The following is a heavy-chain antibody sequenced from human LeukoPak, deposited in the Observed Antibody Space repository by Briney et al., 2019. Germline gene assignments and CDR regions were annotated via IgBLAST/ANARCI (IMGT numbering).Heavy chain of an antibody. D-gene: IGHD4/OR15-4a*01. J-gene: IGHJ4*02. CDR2: IRYDGSNK. CDR1: GFTFSSYG. CDR3: ARGSEGAFDY. Sequence: PGGSLRLSCAASGFTFSSYGMHWVLQAPGKGLEWVAFIRYDGSNKYYADSVKGRFTISRDNAKNSLYLQMNSLRAEDTAVYYCARGSEGAFDYWGQGTLVTVSS. V-gene: IGHV3-30*02.